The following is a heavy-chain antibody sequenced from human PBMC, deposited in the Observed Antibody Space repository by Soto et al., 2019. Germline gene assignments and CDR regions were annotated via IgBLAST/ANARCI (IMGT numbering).Heavy chain of an antibody. D-gene: IGHD6-19*01. Sequence: AGGSLRLSCAASGFTFSSYGMHWVRQAPGKGLEWVAVIWYDGSNKYYAESVKGRFTISRDNSKNTLYLQMNSLRAEDTAVYYCARDSNVGSGWQLTADYWGQGSLVTVSS. V-gene: IGHV3-33*01. CDR3: ARDSNVGSGWQLTADY. J-gene: IGHJ4*02. CDR1: GFTFSSYG. CDR2: IWYDGSNK.